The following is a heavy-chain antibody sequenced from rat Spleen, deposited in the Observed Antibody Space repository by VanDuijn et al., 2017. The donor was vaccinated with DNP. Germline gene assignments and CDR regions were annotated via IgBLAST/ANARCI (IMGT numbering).Heavy chain of an antibody. J-gene: IGHJ2*01. D-gene: IGHD1-3*01. CDR1: GYSITSSYR. CDR2: INSAGST. V-gene: IGHV3-3*01. CDR3: ARQTTVATPFDY. Sequence: EVQLQESGPALVKPSQSLSLTCSVTGYSITSSYRWNWFRKFPGTKLEWMGFINSAGSTNYNPSLKSRISITRDTSKNQFFLQVNSVTTEDTATYYCARQTTVATPFDYWGQGVMVTVSS.